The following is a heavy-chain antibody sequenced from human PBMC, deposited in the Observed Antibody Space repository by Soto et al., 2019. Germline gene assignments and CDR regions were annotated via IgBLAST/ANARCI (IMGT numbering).Heavy chain of an antibody. CDR1: GFTFSSYA. V-gene: IGHV3-23*01. J-gene: IGHJ4*02. D-gene: IGHD3-22*01. CDR2: ISGSGGST. Sequence: GGSLRLSCAASGFTFSSYAMSWVRQAPGKGLEWVSAISGSGGSTYYADSVKGRFTISRDNSKNTLYLQMNSLRAEDTAVYYCAKVLYYYDSSGDQFDYWGQGTLVIVSS. CDR3: AKVLYYYDSSGDQFDY.